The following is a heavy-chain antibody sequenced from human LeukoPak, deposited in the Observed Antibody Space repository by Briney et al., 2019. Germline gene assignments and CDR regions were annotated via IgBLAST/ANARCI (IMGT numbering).Heavy chain of an antibody. CDR2: ISYAGSNK. Sequence: PGGSLRLSCAASGFTFSSYAMHWVRQAPGKGLEWVAVISYAGSNKYYADSVKGRFTISRDNSKNTLYLQMNSLRAEDTAVYSCAREVPRAMNAFDIWGQGTMVTVSS. CDR1: GFTFSSYA. D-gene: IGHD2-2*01. J-gene: IGHJ3*02. V-gene: IGHV3-30-3*01. CDR3: AREVPRAMNAFDI.